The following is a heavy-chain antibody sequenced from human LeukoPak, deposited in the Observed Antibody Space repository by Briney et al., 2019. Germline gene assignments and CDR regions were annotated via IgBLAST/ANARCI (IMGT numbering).Heavy chain of an antibody. Sequence: SETLSLTCAVYGGSFSGYYWSWIRQPPGKGLEWIGEINHSGSTNYNPSLKSRVTISVDTSKNQFSLKLSSVTAADTAVYYCARTPLAVAGTVDYWGQGTLVTVSS. V-gene: IGHV4-34*01. J-gene: IGHJ4*02. CDR3: ARTPLAVAGTVDY. CDR2: INHSGST. CDR1: GGSFSGYY. D-gene: IGHD6-19*01.